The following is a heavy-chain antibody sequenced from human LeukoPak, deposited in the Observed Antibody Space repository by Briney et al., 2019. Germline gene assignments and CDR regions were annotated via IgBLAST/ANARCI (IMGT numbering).Heavy chain of an antibody. CDR3: AGWPVGWYGEDS. J-gene: IGHJ4*02. CDR1: GFSFGSFG. Sequence: GGSLRLSCAASGFSFGSFGIHWVRQAPGKGLEWVAVISHEGSFQSYAESVKGRFTISRDTPKNTLYLQMNSLRVEDTAVYYCAGWPVGWYGEDSWGQGTLVTVSS. CDR2: ISHEGSFQ. D-gene: IGHD6-19*01. V-gene: IGHV3-30*03.